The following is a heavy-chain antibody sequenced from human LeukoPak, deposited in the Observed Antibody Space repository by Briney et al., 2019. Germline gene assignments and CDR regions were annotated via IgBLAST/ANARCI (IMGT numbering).Heavy chain of an antibody. D-gene: IGHD3-3*01. CDR2: INPSGGST. CDR1: GYTFTSYY. J-gene: IGHJ4*02. CDR3: ARVGRSWSGYNYLDY. V-gene: IGHV1-46*01. Sequence: ASVKVSCKASGYTFTSYYMHWVRQAPGQGLEWMGIINPSGGSTSYAQKFQGRVTMTRDTSTSTVYMELSSLRSEDTAVYYCARVGRSWSGYNYLDYWGQGTLVTVSS.